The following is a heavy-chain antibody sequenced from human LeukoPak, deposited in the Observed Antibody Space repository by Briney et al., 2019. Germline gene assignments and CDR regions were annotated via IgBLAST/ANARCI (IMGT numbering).Heavy chain of an antibody. V-gene: IGHV3-21*01. CDR1: GFTFDDYG. D-gene: IGHD3-22*01. Sequence: GGSLRLSCAASGFTFDDYGLSWVRQAPGKGLEWVSSISSSSSYIYYADSVKGRVTISRDNAKNSLYLQMNSLRAEDTAVYYCARGDYYDFQLDYWGQGTLVTVSS. CDR2: ISSSSSYI. CDR3: ARGDYYDFQLDY. J-gene: IGHJ4*02.